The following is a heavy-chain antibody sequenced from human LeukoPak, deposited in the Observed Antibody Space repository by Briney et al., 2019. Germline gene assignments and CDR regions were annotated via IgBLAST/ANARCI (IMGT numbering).Heavy chain of an antibody. J-gene: IGHJ4*02. CDR1: GGSFSGYY. Sequence: SETLSLTCAVYGGSFSGYYWSWIRQPPGKGLEWIGEINHSGSTNYNPSLKSRVTISVDTSKNQFSLKLSSVAAADTAVYYCARERTGRSGYYPYYFDYWGQGTLVTVPS. D-gene: IGHD3-22*01. CDR2: INHSGST. CDR3: ARERTGRSGYYPYYFDY. V-gene: IGHV4-34*01.